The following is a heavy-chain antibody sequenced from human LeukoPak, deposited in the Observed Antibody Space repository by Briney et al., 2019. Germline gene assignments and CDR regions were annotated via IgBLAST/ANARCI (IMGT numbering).Heavy chain of an antibody. V-gene: IGHV6-1*01. D-gene: IGHD2-2*01. CDR3: ARRLTQYDCFDP. CDR1: GDSVSSNSVT. J-gene: IGHJ5*02. Sequence: SQTLSLTCAISGDSVSSNSVTWDWIRQSPSRGLEWLGRTYYRSTWYNDYAVSWRDRITFNPDTSKNQFSLHLNSVTPEDTAVYYCARRLTQYDCFDPWGQGILVTVSS. CDR2: TYYRSTWYN.